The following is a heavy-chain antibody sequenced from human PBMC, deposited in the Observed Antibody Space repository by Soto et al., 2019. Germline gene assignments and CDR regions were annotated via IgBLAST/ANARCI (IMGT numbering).Heavy chain of an antibody. CDR3: ARDAIFGVVTTYYFDY. CDR2: IIPIFGTA. CDR1: GGTFSSYA. Sequence: SVKVSCKASGGTFSSYAISWVRQAPGQGLEWMGGIIPIFGTANYAQKFQGRVTITADKSTSTAYMELSSLRSEDTAVYYCARDAIFGVVTTYYFDYWGQGTLVTV. V-gene: IGHV1-69*06. J-gene: IGHJ4*02. D-gene: IGHD3-3*01.